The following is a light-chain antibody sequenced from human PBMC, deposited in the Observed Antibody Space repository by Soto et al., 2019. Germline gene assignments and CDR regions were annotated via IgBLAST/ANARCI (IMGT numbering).Light chain of an antibody. CDR1: QSISTY. Sequence: DIQMTQSPSSLSASVGDRVTVTCRASQSISTYLNWYQQKPGTAPKLLIHGASSLQSGVPSRFSGTGSGTDFTLTISSLQPEDFATYYCQQSYSHLWTFGQGTKVEIK. CDR2: GAS. J-gene: IGKJ1*01. CDR3: QQSYSHLWT. V-gene: IGKV1-39*01.